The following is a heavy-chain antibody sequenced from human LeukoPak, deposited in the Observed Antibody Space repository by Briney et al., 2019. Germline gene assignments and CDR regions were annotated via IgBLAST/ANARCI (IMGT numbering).Heavy chain of an antibody. J-gene: IGHJ6*02. CDR3: AKDPTPGYSSGWYSYYGMDV. Sequence: GGSLRLSCAASGFTVSSNYMSWVRQAPGKGLEWVSAISGSGGSTYYADSVKGRFTISRDNSKNTLYLQMNSLRAEDTAVYYCAKDPTPGYSSGWYSYYGMDVWGQGTTVTVSS. CDR2: ISGSGGST. CDR1: GFTVSSNY. D-gene: IGHD6-19*01. V-gene: IGHV3-23*01.